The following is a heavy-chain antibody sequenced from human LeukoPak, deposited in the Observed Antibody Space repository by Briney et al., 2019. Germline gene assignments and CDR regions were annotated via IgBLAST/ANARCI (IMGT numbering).Heavy chain of an antibody. D-gene: IGHD1-26*01. V-gene: IGHV1-2*02. CDR3: ARDRVGATHDAFDI. CDR2: INPNSGGT. Sequence: ASVKVSCKASGYTFTGYYIHWVRQAPGQGLEWMGWINPNSGGTNYAQKFQGRVTMTRDTSISTAYMELSRLTSDDTAVYYCARDRVGATHDAFDIWGQGTMVTVSS. CDR1: GYTFTGYY. J-gene: IGHJ3*02.